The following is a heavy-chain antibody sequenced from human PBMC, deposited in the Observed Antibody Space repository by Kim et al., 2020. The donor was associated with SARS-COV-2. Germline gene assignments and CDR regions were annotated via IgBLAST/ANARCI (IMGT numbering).Heavy chain of an antibody. J-gene: IGHJ5*02. V-gene: IGHV1-46*01. Sequence: AQESQGRVTMTRDTSTSTVYMELSSLRSEDTAVYYCARKSRYSGLNWFDPWGQGTLVTVSS. D-gene: IGHD1-1*01. CDR3: ARKSRYSGLNWFDP.